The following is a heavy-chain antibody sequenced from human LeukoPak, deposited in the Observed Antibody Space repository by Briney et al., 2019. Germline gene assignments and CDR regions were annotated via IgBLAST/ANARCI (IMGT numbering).Heavy chain of an antibody. Sequence: PGRSLRLSCAASGFTFSSYAMHWVRQAPGKGLEWVAVISYDGSNKYYADSVKGRFTISRDNSKNTLYLQMNSLRAEDTAVYYCGRGFGGYFDLWGRGTLVTVSS. D-gene: IGHD3-3*01. CDR1: GFTFSSYA. CDR2: ISYDGSNK. J-gene: IGHJ2*01. CDR3: GRGFGGYFDL. V-gene: IGHV3-30*04.